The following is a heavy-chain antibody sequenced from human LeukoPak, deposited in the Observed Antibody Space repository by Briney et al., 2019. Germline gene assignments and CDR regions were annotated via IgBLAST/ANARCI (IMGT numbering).Heavy chain of an antibody. J-gene: IGHJ6*02. V-gene: IGHV3-7*01. CDR1: GFTFNNYW. CDR3: ARVRYYEDV. Sequence: GGSLRLSCTASGFTFNNYWMSWGRQASGKGLEWVANINQDGSEKYYVDSVRGRFTISRDNAKNSLFLQMNTLRAEDTAVYYCARVRYYEDVWGQGTTVTVSS. D-gene: IGHD2/OR15-2a*01. CDR2: INQDGSEK.